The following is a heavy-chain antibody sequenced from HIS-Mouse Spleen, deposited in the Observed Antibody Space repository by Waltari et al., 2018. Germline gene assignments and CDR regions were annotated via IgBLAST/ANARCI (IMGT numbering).Heavy chain of an antibody. D-gene: IGHD6-13*01. Sequence: QLQLQESGPGLVKPSETLSLTCTVPGGHISSSRSYWGRIRQPPGKGLEWFGSIYYSGSTYYNPSLKSRVTISVDTSKNQFSLKLSSVTAADTAVYYCAREIPYSSSWYDWYFDLWGRGTLVTVSS. CDR1: GGHISSSRSY. V-gene: IGHV4-39*07. CDR2: IYYSGST. CDR3: AREIPYSSSWYDWYFDL. J-gene: IGHJ2*01.